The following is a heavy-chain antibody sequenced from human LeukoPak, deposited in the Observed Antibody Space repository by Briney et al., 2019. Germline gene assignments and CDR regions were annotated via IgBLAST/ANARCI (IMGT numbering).Heavy chain of an antibody. V-gene: IGHV3-23*01. CDR1: GFTFSNYA. Sequence: GGSLRLSCTASGFTFSNYAMTWVRQAPGKGLEWVSGISGNGGSTYYADSVKGRFTIPRDYSKSSLRLQMNSLRAEDTAVYYCAKTSGSYFAGFDCWGQGTLVTVSS. D-gene: IGHD3-22*01. CDR3: AKTSGSYFAGFDC. CDR2: ISGNGGST. J-gene: IGHJ4*02.